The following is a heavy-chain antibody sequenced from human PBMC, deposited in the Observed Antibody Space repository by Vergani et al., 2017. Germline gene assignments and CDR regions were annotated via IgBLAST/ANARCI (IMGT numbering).Heavy chain of an antibody. J-gene: IGHJ6*03. Sequence: QVQLVESGGGVVQPGRSLRLSCAASGFPFSSYGMHWVRQAPGKGLEWVAVISYDGSNNYYADSVKGRFTISRDNSKNTLYLQMNSLRADDTAVYYCAKLMAYCGNILYYYYCMDVWGKGTTVTVSS. CDR2: ISYDGSNN. V-gene: IGHV3-30*18. CDR3: AKLMAYCGNILYYYYCMDV. CDR1: GFPFSSYG. D-gene: IGHD4-23*01.